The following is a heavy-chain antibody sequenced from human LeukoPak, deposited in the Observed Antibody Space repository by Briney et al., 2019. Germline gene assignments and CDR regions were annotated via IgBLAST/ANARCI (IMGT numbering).Heavy chain of an antibody. J-gene: IGHJ3*02. CDR1: GFXFSNYG. Sequence: GSLRLSCAASGFXFSNYGMHWVRQVPGKGLEWVAAIWFDGIRKYYADSVKGRLTISRDNSKNTLYLQMNSLRAEDTAVYYCARDLEDSSPFGAFDMWGQGTMVTVSS. CDR3: ARDLEDSSPFGAFDM. CDR2: IWFDGIRK. D-gene: IGHD3-22*01. V-gene: IGHV3-33*01.